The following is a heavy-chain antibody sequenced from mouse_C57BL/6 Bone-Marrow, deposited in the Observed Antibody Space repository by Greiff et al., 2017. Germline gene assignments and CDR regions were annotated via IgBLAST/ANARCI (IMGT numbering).Heavy chain of an antibody. D-gene: IGHD1-1*01. CDR2: IDPEDGDT. J-gene: IGHJ1*03. Sequence: VQLQQSGAELVRPGASVKLSCTASGFNIKDYYMHWVKQRPEQGLEWIGRIDPEDGDTEYAPKFQGKATMTADTSSNTAYLQLSSLTSEDTAVYYCTTFITTVVAPYWYFDVWGTGTTVTVSS. CDR1: GFNIKDYY. V-gene: IGHV14-1*01. CDR3: TTFITTVVAPYWYFDV.